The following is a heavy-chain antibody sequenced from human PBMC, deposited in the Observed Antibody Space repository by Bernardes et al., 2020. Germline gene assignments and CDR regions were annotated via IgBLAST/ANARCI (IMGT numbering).Heavy chain of an antibody. CDR2: INPNSGGT. CDR3: ARGLVTYCSSTSCSTYYYGMDV. V-gene: IGHV1-2*04. D-gene: IGHD2-2*01. J-gene: IGHJ6*02. Sequence: SGKVSCKASGYTFTGYYLHWVRQAPGQGLEWMGWINPNSGGTNYAQKFQGWVTMTRDTSISTAYMELSRLRSDDTAVYYCARGLVTYCSSTSCSTYYYGMDVWGQGTTVTVSS. CDR1: GYTFTGYY.